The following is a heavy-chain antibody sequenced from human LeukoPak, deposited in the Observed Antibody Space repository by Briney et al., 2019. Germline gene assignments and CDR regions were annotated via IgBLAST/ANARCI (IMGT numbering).Heavy chain of an antibody. Sequence: GGSLRLSCAASGFTFSTYTMYWVRHPPGKRLEWVSIIGNNGGGIHYADSVKGRFTISRDNFKNALYLQMSSLRVEDTAVYYCAIDPNWGTHSWGQGVLVTVSS. V-gene: IGHV3-23*01. J-gene: IGHJ4*02. CDR2: IGNNGGGI. D-gene: IGHD7-27*01. CDR3: AIDPNWGTHS. CDR1: GFTFSTYT.